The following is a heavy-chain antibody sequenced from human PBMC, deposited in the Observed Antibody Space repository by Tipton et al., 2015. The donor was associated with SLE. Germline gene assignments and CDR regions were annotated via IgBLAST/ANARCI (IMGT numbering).Heavy chain of an antibody. J-gene: IGHJ5*02. CDR1: GFTFSSYW. CDR3: AREIMVYAIWGWFDP. Sequence: SLRLSCAASGFTFSSYWMSWVRPAPGKGLEWVANIKQDGSEKYYVDSVKGRFTTSRDNAKNSLYLQMNSLRAEDTAVYYCAREIMVYAIWGWFDPWGQGTLVTVSS. V-gene: IGHV3-7*01. D-gene: IGHD2-8*01. CDR2: IKQDGSEK.